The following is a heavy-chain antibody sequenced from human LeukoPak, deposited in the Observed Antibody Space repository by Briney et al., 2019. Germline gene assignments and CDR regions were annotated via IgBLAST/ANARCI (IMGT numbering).Heavy chain of an antibody. CDR3: ARLRSAAGSGPSDY. CDR1: GGSISSSSYY. CDR2: IYYSGST. Sequence: SETLSLTCTVSGGSISSSSYYWGWIRQPPGMGLEWIGSIYYSGSTYYNPSLKSRVTISVDTSKNQFSLRLSSVTAADTAVYYCARLRSAAGSGPSDYWGQGTLVTVSS. V-gene: IGHV4-39*01. D-gene: IGHD6-13*01. J-gene: IGHJ4*02.